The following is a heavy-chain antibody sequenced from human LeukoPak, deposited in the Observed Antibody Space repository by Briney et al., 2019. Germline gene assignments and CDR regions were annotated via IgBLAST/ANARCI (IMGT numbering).Heavy chain of an antibody. CDR1: GGSFSGYY. D-gene: IGHD3-3*01. Sequence: PSETLSLTCAVYGGSFSGYYWSWIRQPPGKGREWIGEINQSGSTNYNPSLKSRVTISVDTSKNQFSLKLSSVTAADTAVYYCARGHRITIFGVVYYYYYYGMDVWGQGTTVTVSS. CDR3: ARGHRITIFGVVYYYYYYGMDV. J-gene: IGHJ6*02. V-gene: IGHV4-34*01. CDR2: INQSGST.